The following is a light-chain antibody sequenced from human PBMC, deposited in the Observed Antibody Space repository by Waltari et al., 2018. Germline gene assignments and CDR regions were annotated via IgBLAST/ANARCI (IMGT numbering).Light chain of an antibody. CDR3: LQYDNLPYT. Sequence: DIQMTQSPSSPSASVGDIVTITCQASQDSKKFLNWFQQEPGKPPKLPIYDASNLERRVPSRFSGSCSGTDFTFTITTLQPEDLGTYYCLQYDNLPYTFGQGTKLQV. CDR2: DAS. J-gene: IGKJ2*01. CDR1: QDSKKF. V-gene: IGKV1-33*01.